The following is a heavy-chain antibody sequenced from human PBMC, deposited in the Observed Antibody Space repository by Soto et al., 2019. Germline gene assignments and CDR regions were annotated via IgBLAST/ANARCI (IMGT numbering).Heavy chain of an antibody. V-gene: IGHV4-31*03. J-gene: IGHJ4*02. CDR2: IYYSGST. Sequence: SETLSLTCTVSGGSISRGGYYWSWIRQHPGKGLEWIGYIYYSGSTYYNPSLKSRVTISVDTSKNQLSLKLSSVTAADTAVHYWARYSRGSSFSQYDYWGQGTLVTVSS. CDR1: GGSISRGGYY. CDR3: ARYSRGSSFSQYDY. D-gene: IGHD6-6*01.